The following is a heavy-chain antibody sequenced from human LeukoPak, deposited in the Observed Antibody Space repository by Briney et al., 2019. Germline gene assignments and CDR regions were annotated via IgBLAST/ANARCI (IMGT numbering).Heavy chain of an antibody. CDR1: GFTFSSYS. CDR2: ISSSSSYI. Sequence: GGSLRLSCAASGFTFSSYSMNWVRQAPGKGLEWVSSISSSSSYIYYADSVKGRFTISRDNSKNTLYLQMNSLRAEDTAVYYCAKSAGHQLVPYFDYWGQGTLVTVSS. J-gene: IGHJ4*02. D-gene: IGHD6-6*01. V-gene: IGHV3-21*04. CDR3: AKSAGHQLVPYFDY.